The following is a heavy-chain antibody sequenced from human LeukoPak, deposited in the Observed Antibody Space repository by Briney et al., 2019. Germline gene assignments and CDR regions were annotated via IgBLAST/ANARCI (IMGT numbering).Heavy chain of an antibody. V-gene: IGHV1-18*01. CDR3: ARVARLVSADDY. CDR2: ISAYNGNT. Sequence: GASVKVSCKASRYTFTSYGISCVRQAPGQGLEWMGCISAYNGNTNYAHKLQGGVTMTTHTYTSTAYMALRSLRSDHTPGHYFARVARLVSADDYWGQGSLVTVSS. J-gene: IGHJ4*02. D-gene: IGHD2-21*02. CDR1: RYTFTSYG.